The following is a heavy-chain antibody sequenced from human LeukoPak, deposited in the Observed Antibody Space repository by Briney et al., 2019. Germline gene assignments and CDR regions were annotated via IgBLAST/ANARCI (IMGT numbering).Heavy chain of an antibody. CDR2: IYTSGSN. Sequence: SETLSLTCTVSGCSISSYYWSWIRQPPGKGLEWIGRIYTSGSNNYNPTLKSRFTMSVETSKNQFSLKLSSVTAADTAVYYCARSLLGGYCSSTSCYQNWFDPWGQGTLVTVSS. CDR1: GCSISSYY. J-gene: IGHJ5*02. D-gene: IGHD2-2*01. CDR3: ARSLLGGYCSSTSCYQNWFDP. V-gene: IGHV4-4*07.